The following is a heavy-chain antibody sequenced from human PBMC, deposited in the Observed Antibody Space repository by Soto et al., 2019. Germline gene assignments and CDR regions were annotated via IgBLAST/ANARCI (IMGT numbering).Heavy chain of an antibody. V-gene: IGHV3-33*01. CDR2: IWYDGSNK. CDR3: ARDGCSSTSCYMRTGEDYGMDV. D-gene: IGHD2-2*01. J-gene: IGHJ6*02. CDR1: GFTFSSYG. Sequence: PGGSLRLSCAASGFTFSSYGMHWVRQAPGKGLEWVAVIWYDGSNKYYADSVKGRFTISRDNSKNTLYLQMNSLRAEDTAVYYCARDGCSSTSCYMRTGEDYGMDVWGQGTTVTVSS.